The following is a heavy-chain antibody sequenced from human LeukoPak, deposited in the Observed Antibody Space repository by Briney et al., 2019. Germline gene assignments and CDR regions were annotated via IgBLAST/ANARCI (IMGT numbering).Heavy chain of an antibody. Sequence: SETLSLTCTVSGGSTSSYYWSWIRQPPGKGLEWIGYIDYSGSTNYNPSLRSRVTMSVDTSKNQFSLKSTSVTAADTAVYYCARDQAGYYCMDVWGKGTTVTVSS. CDR2: IDYSGST. CDR1: GGSTSSYY. V-gene: IGHV4-59*01. CDR3: ARDQAGYYCMDV. J-gene: IGHJ6*03.